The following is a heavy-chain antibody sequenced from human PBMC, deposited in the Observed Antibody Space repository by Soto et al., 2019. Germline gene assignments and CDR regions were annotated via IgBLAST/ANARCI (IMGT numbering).Heavy chain of an antibody. Sequence: SETLPLTCTVSGGSVSSESHYWSWIRQTPGKGLEWIGYIYYTGSTNYNPALKGRVTMSVDTSRDQVSLRLRSVTRADTAVYYWARDQYDFRSGSYDYAMEVWGQGTKVTVS. J-gene: IGHJ6*02. V-gene: IGHV4-61*01. D-gene: IGHD3-3*01. CDR1: GGSVSSESHY. CDR3: ARDQYDFRSGSYDYAMEV. CDR2: IYYTGST.